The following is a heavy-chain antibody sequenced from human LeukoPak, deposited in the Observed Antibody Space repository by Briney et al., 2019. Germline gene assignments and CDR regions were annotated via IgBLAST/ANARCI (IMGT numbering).Heavy chain of an antibody. CDR3: ARRYYYDSSGYYNPDAFDI. D-gene: IGHD3-22*01. CDR2: ISSSSSYI. V-gene: IGHV3-21*01. J-gene: IGHJ3*02. Sequence: GGSLRLSCAASGFTFSSYSMNWVRQAPGKGLEWVSSISSSSSYIYYADSVKGRFIISRDNAKNSLYLQMNSLRAEDTAVYYCARRYYYDSSGYYNPDAFDIWGQGTMVTVSS. CDR1: GFTFSSYS.